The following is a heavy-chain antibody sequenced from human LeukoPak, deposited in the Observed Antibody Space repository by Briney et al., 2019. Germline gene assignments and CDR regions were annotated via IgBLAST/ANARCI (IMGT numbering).Heavy chain of an antibody. CDR3: AAATRGYSYVYWVEYFQH. V-gene: IGHV1-8*01. D-gene: IGHD5-18*01. J-gene: IGHJ1*01. CDR2: MNPNSGNT. CDR1: GYTFTSYD. Sequence: ASVKVSCKASGYTFTSYDINWVRQATGQGLEWMGWMNPNSGNTGYAQKFQGRVTMTRNTSISTAYMELSSLRSEDTAVYYCAAATRGYSYVYWVEYFQHWGQGTLVTVSS.